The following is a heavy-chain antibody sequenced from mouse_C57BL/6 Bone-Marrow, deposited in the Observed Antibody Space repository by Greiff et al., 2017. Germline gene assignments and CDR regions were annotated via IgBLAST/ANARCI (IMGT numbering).Heavy chain of an antibody. CDR1: GFTFSDYG. D-gene: IGHD2-3*01. V-gene: IGHV5-17*01. J-gene: IGHJ4*01. CDR3: ARRWLLPYAMDY. CDR2: ISSGSSTI. Sequence: EVQRVESGGGLVKPGGSLKLSCAASGFTFSDYGMHWVRQAPEKGLEWVAYISSGSSTIYYADTVKGRFTISRDTAKNTLFLQMTSRRSEDTAMYYCARRWLLPYAMDYWGQGTSVTVSS.